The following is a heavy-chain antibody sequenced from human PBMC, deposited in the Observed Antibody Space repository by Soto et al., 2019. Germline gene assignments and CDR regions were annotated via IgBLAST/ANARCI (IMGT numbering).Heavy chain of an antibody. CDR1: GGSFSGYY. D-gene: IGHD5-18*01. CDR3: ARQGGPDTPMIIDY. CDR2: INHSGST. Sequence: PSETLSLTCAVYGGSFSGYYWSWIRQPPGKGLEWIGEINHSGSTNYNPSLKSRVTISVDTSKNQFSLKLSSVTASDTAMYYCARQGGPDTPMIIDYWGQGTLVTVSS. J-gene: IGHJ4*02. V-gene: IGHV4-34*01.